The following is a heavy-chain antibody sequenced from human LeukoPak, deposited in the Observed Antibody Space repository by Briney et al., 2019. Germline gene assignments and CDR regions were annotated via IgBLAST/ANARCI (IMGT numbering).Heavy chain of an antibody. CDR2: IKPDGSDK. CDR1: GFSFRNAW. D-gene: IGHD2-2*01. J-gene: IGHJ1*01. CDR3: AREGFPPGVLH. Sequence: GGSLRLSCAASGFSFRNAWFSWVRQAPGKGPECVANIKPDGSDKYYVDSMKGRFTISRDNAKNSLYLQMNNLRAEDTAVYYCAREGFPPGVLHWGQGTLVTVSS. V-gene: IGHV3-7*01.